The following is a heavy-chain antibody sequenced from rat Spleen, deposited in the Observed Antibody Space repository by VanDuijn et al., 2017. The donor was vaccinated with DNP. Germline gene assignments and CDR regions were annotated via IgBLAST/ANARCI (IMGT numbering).Heavy chain of an antibody. Sequence: EVQVLESGGGLVQPGNSLKLSCATSGFTFSTAWMYWYRQFPEKRLEWVARIKAKSNNYATDYTESVKGRFTISRDDSKSSIYLQMNNLKDEDTAIYYCAYYYSSYIYWYFDFWGPGTMVTVSS. D-gene: IGHD1-2*01. CDR1: GFTFSTAW. CDR3: AYYYSSYIYWYFDF. V-gene: IGHV6-6*01. CDR2: IKAKSNNYAT. J-gene: IGHJ1*01.